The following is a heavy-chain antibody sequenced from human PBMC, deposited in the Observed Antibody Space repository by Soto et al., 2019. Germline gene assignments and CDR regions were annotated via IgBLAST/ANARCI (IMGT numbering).Heavy chain of an antibody. CDR1: GFTVSSNY. CDR3: ARGEVSVFYAGRYYRGF. D-gene: IGHD3-22*01. CDR2: IYSGGST. Sequence: GGSLRLSCAASGFTVSSNYMSWVRQAPGKGLEWVSVIYSGGSTYYADSVKGRFTISRDNSKNTLYLQMNSLRVEDTAVYYCARGEVSVFYAGRYYRGFGGKGTTVNVFS. J-gene: IGHJ6*03. V-gene: IGHV3-53*01.